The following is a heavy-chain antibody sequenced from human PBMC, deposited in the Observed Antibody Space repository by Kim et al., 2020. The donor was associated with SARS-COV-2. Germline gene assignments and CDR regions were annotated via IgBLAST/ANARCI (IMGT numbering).Heavy chain of an antibody. J-gene: IGHJ6*01. CDR1: GFTFSSYS. Sequence: GGSLRLSCAASGFTFSSYSMNWVRQAPGKGLEWVSSISSSSSYIYYADSVKGRFTISRDNAKNSLYLQMNSLRAEDTAVYXCARGLSSSWYAGDYYYYGMDVWGXGTTVTVSS. CDR3: ARGLSSSWYAGDYYYYGMDV. V-gene: IGHV3-21*01. D-gene: IGHD6-13*01. CDR2: ISSSSSYI.